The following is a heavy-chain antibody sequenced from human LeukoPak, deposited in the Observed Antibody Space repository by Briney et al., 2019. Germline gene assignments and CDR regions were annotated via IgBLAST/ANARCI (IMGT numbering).Heavy chain of an antibody. CDR1: GFTFSSYA. J-gene: IGHJ4*02. V-gene: IGHV3-23*01. Sequence: GGSLRLSCAASGFTFSSYAMSWVRQAPGKGLEWVSAISGSGGSTYYADSVKGRYTISRDNSKNTLYLQMNSLGAEDTAVYYCAPRGDTAMVTNYFDYWGQGTLVTVSS. CDR3: APRGDTAMVTNYFDY. CDR2: ISGSGGST. D-gene: IGHD5-18*01.